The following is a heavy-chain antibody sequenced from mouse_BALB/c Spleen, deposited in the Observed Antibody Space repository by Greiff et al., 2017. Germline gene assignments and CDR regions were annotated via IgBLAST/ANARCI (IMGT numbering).Heavy chain of an antibody. CDR2: ISSGGSYT. J-gene: IGHJ3*01. V-gene: IGHV5-9-3*01. CDR1: GFTFSSYA. CDR3: ARRDYDGFAY. D-gene: IGHD2-4*01. Sequence: EVQRVESGGGLVKPGGSLKLSCAASGFTFSSYAMSWVRQTPEKRLEWVATISSGGSYTYYPDSVKGRFTISRDNAKNTLYLQMSSLRSEDTAMYYCARRDYDGFAYWGQGTLVTVSA.